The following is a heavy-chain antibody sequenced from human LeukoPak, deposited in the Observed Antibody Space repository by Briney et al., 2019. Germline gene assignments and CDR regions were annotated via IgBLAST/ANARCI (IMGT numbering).Heavy chain of an antibody. CDR2: IHDIGST. Sequence: SETLSLTCTVSGGSIRDSYWSWVRHSAGTGMQWIGRIHDIGSTNYNPSLKSRVIMSLDTSKNQFSLRLSAVTAADTATYYCARIFDRDIWGQGTLVTVSP. D-gene: IGHD3-22*01. CDR1: GGSIRDSY. J-gene: IGHJ3*02. CDR3: ARIFDRDI. V-gene: IGHV4-4*07.